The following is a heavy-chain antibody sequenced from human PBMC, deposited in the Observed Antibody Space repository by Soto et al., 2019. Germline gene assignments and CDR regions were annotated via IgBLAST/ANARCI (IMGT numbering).Heavy chain of an antibody. CDR1: GGSFSGYY. J-gene: IGHJ5*02. CDR2: INHSGST. V-gene: IGHV4-34*01. D-gene: IGHD2-15*01. CDR3: ARKARVVANFLTGWFDP. Sequence: QVQLQQWGAGLLKPSETLSLTCAVYGGSFSGYYWSWIRQPPGKGLEWIGEINHSGSTNYNPSLKSRVTISVDTSKNQFSLKLSSVTAADTAVYYRARKARVVANFLTGWFDPWGQGTLVTVSS.